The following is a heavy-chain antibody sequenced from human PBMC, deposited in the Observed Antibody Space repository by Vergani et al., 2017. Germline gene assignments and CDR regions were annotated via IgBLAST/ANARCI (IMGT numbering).Heavy chain of an antibody. Sequence: QVQLQESGPGLVKPSETLSLTCTVSGGSISSYYWSWIRQPPGKGLEWSGYIYYSGSTNYNPSLKSRVTISVDTSKNQFSLKLSSVTAADTAVYYCAGVGDIVATARGAFDIWGQGTMVTVSS. CDR1: GGSISSYY. CDR3: AGVGDIVATARGAFDI. CDR2: IYYSGST. J-gene: IGHJ3*02. D-gene: IGHD5-12*01. V-gene: IGHV4-59*01.